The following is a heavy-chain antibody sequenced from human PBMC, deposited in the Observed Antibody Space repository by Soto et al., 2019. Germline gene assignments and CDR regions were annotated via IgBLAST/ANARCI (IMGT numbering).Heavy chain of an antibody. Sequence: QMQLVQSGAEVKNPGASVTVSCKASGFSFTTYYVHWVRQAPGQGLEWMGRINPSGGGTVYAQKFQGRVSMTRDTSTSIVYMELSSLRFQDTAVYFCARVEGSAARPQGWGQGTLVTVSS. CDR2: INPSGGGT. J-gene: IGHJ4*02. CDR3: ARVEGSAARPQG. V-gene: IGHV1-46*01. CDR1: GFSFTTYY. D-gene: IGHD6-6*01.